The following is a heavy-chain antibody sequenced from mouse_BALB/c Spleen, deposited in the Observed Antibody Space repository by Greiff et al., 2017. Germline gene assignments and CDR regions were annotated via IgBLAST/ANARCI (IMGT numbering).Heavy chain of an antibody. D-gene: IGHD2-1*01. Sequence: VKLVESGAELAKPGASVKLSCKASGYTFTSYWMHWVKQRPGQGLEWIGYINPSTGYTEYNQKFKDKATLTADKSSSTAYMQLSSLTSEDSAVYYCASYGNYDAMDYWGQGTSVTVSS. V-gene: IGHV1-7*01. J-gene: IGHJ4*01. CDR2: INPSTGYT. CDR1: GYTFTSYW. CDR3: ASYGNYDAMDY.